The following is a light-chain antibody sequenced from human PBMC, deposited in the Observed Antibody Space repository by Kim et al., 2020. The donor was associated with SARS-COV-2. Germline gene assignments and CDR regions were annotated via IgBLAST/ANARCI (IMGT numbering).Light chain of an antibody. J-gene: IGKJ1*01. V-gene: IGKV1-39*01. CDR2: TAS. Sequence: DIQMTQSPSSLSASVGDRVTITCRASQDISRYLNWYQQKPGKAPKLLIYTASSLQSGVPARFTGSGSETDFTLTISSLQPEDFATYYCQQTYSASRTFGQGTKVDIK. CDR1: QDISRY. CDR3: QQTYSASRT.